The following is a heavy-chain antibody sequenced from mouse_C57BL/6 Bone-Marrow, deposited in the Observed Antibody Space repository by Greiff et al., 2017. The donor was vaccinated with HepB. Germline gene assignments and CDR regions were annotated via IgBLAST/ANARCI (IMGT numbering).Heavy chain of an antibody. D-gene: IGHD1-1*01. CDR3: ASTVVGDY. J-gene: IGHJ2*01. CDR2: IHPNSGST. Sequence: QVQLKQPGAELVKPGASVKLSCKASGYTFTSYWMHWVKQRPGQGLEWIGMIHPNSGSTNYNEKFKSKATLTVDKSSSTAYMQLSSLTSADSAVYYCASTVVGDYWGQGTTLTVSS. V-gene: IGHV1-64*01. CDR1: GYTFTSYW.